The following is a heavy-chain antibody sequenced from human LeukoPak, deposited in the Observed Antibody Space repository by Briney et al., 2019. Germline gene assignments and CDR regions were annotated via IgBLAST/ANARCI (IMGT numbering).Heavy chain of an antibody. Sequence: GGSLRLSCAASGFTFNRNSISWVRQAPGKGLEWVSTIGGSGDKTLYADYVKGWFTISRDNSKNMVNSQMNSLTGEDTALYYCVRRGDASSGWGDHDFWGQGALVTVSS. CDR2: IGGSGDKT. CDR3: VRRGDASSGWGDHDF. CDR1: GFTFNRNS. J-gene: IGHJ4*02. D-gene: IGHD6-19*01. V-gene: IGHV3-23*01.